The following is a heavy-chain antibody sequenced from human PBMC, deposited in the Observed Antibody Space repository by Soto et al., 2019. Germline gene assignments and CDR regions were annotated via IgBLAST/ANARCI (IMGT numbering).Heavy chain of an antibody. Sequence: SVKVSCKASGCTFSSYAISWVRQAPGQGLEWMGGIIPIFGTANYAQKFQGRVTITADKSTSTAYMELSSLRSEDTAVYYCARGVPGMYYATGAFDIWGQGTMVTVSS. CDR3: ARGVPGMYYATGAFDI. CDR1: GCTFSSYA. CDR2: IIPIFGTA. J-gene: IGHJ3*02. D-gene: IGHD2-8*01. V-gene: IGHV1-69*06.